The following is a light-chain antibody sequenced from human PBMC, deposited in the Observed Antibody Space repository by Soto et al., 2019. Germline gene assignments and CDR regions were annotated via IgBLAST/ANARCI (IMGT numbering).Light chain of an antibody. V-gene: IGKV1-39*01. CDR2: AAS. CDR1: QSMFSY. CDR3: QETYSTPPWT. J-gene: IGKJ1*01. Sequence: DIQMTQSPSSLSASVGRSVTITCRESQSMFSYLNWYQQKPGKDPKLMINAASSLQSGVPSRFSGSSAGTNFTITISSLQPEDFATYFCQETYSTPPWTFGQGTKVDIK.